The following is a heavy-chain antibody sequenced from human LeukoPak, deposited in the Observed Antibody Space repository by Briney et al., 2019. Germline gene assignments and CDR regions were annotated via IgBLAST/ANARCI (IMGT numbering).Heavy chain of an antibody. V-gene: IGHV4-59*08. J-gene: IGHJ4*02. CDR1: GGSISSYY. CDR2: IYYSGRT. D-gene: IGHD2-2*03. Sequence: SQTLSLTCTVSGGSISSYYWTWIRQPRGKGREWIGYIYYSGRTNYNPSLKSRVTISVDTSKNEFSLKLSSVTAADTAVYYCAGGPIGYCSSASCRFDYWGQGTLVTVSS. CDR3: AGGPIGYCSSASCRFDY.